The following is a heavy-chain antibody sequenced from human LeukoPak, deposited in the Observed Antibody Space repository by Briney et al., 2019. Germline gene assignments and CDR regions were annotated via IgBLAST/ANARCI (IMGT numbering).Heavy chain of an antibody. CDR2: IKQERGQE. Sequence: GGSLRLSCVTSGFTFRSYSMNWVRQAPGKGLEWVANIKQERGQEYYVDSVKGRFTISKDSAKNSLYLQMNSLRVEDTAMYYCASLDTAKQPLANHWGQGTLVTVSS. CDR3: ASLDTAKQPLANH. J-gene: IGHJ5*02. V-gene: IGHV3-7*03. D-gene: IGHD5-18*01. CDR1: GFTFRSYS.